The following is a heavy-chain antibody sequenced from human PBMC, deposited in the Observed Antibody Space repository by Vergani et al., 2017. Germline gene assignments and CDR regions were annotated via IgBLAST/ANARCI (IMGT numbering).Heavy chain of an antibody. V-gene: IGHV3-7*03. CDR1: GFTFSSYR. CDR2: IKQDGSEE. CDR3: ARDFEYRSSVEDY. J-gene: IGHJ4*02. Sequence: EVQLVESGGGLVQPGGSLRLSCAASGFTFSSYRMSWVRQAPGKGLEWVANIKQDGSEEYYVDSVKGRFTISRDNAKNSLYLQMNSLRAEDTAVYYCARDFEYRSSVEDYWGQGTLVTVSS. D-gene: IGHD6-6*01.